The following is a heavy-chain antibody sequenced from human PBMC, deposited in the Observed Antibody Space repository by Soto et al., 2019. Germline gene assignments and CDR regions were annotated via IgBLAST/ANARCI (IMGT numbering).Heavy chain of an antibody. CDR2: ISSSGSTI. D-gene: IGHD4-17*01. V-gene: IGHV3-11*01. Sequence: QVQLVESGGGLVKPGGSLRLSCAAYGFTFSDYYMSWIRQAPGKGLEWVSYISSSGSTIYYADSVKGRFTISRDNAKNSLYLQMNSLRAEDTAVYYCARDRTRLSLRGDYRDNMDVWGKGTTVTVSS. CDR3: ARDRTRLSLRGDYRDNMDV. J-gene: IGHJ6*03. CDR1: GFTFSDYY.